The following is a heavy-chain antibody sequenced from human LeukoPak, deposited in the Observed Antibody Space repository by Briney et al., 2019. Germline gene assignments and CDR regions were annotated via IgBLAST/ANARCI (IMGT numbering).Heavy chain of an antibody. V-gene: IGHV4-4*07. J-gene: IGHJ4*02. CDR3: ARDDYYYDSSGYYSN. D-gene: IGHD3-22*01. CDR2: IYTSGST. Sequence: PSETLSLTCTVSGGSISSYYWSWIRQPAGKGLEWIGRIYTSGSTNYNPSLKSRVTMSVDTSKNQFSLKLSSVTAADTAVYYCARDDYYYDSSGYYSNWGQGTLVTLSS. CDR1: GGSISSYY.